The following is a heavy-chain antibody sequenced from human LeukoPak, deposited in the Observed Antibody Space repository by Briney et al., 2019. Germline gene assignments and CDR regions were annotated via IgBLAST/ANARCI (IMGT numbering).Heavy chain of an antibody. Sequence: GGSLRLSCAASGFTFSSYGMHWARQAPGKGLEWVAVISYDGSNKYYADSVKGRFTISRDNSKNTLYLQMNSLRAEDTAVYYCAKDFGSSSGYWDDAFDIWGQGTMVTVSS. CDR2: ISYDGSNK. D-gene: IGHD3-22*01. J-gene: IGHJ3*02. CDR3: AKDFGSSSGYWDDAFDI. CDR1: GFTFSSYG. V-gene: IGHV3-30*18.